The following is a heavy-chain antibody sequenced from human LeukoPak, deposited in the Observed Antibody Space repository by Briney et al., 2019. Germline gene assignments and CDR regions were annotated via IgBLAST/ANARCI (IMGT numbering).Heavy chain of an antibody. V-gene: IGHV3-11*01. Sequence: GGSLRLSCVASGFSFSDYYMSWIRQPPGKGLEWVSYISSSGSTMHYADSVKGRFTISRDSTKKSVYLQMNSLRAEDTAVYYCARFYYGSGRPTQLDYWGQGTLVTVSP. CDR1: GFSFSDYY. J-gene: IGHJ4*02. CDR2: ISSSGSTM. D-gene: IGHD3-10*01. CDR3: ARFYYGSGRPTQLDY.